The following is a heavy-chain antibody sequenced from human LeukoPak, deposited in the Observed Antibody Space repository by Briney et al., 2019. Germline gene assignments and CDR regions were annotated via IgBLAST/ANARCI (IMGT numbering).Heavy chain of an antibody. D-gene: IGHD2-15*01. V-gene: IGHV4-59*11. CDR2: IYYSGTT. CDR3: ARLNYFDCSGAYFRYY. J-gene: IGHJ4*02. Sequence: SETLCLTCTVSGGSISGHYWSWIRQPPGKGLEWIGYIYYSGTTNYNPSLKSRVTISLDTSNNQFSMKLSSVTAADTAVYYCARLNYFDCSGAYFRYYWGQGTLVTVSS. CDR1: GGSISGHY.